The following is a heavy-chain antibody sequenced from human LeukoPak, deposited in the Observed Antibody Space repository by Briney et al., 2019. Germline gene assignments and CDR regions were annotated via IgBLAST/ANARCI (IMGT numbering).Heavy chain of an antibody. J-gene: IGHJ4*02. V-gene: IGHV3-64D*06. Sequence: GGSLRLSCAASGFTFSTYTMYWVRHPPGKRLEWVSIIGNNGGGIHYADSVKGRFTISRDNSKNTLYLQMSSLRAEDTAVYYCVRRSSGWSFDCWGQGTLVTVSS. D-gene: IGHD6-19*01. CDR1: GFTFSTYT. CDR3: VRRSSGWSFDC. CDR2: IGNNGGGI.